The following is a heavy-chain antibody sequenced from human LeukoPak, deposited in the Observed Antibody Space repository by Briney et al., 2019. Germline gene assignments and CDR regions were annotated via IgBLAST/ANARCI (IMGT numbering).Heavy chain of an antibody. CDR1: GFTFSDYY. D-gene: IGHD6-13*01. CDR3: ARVGRAIAAAGFGAFDI. J-gene: IGHJ3*02. CDR2: ISSSVSTI. Sequence: GGSLRLSCAASGFTFSDYYMSWIRQAPGKGLEWVSYISSSVSTIYYADSVKGRFTISRDNAKNLLYLQMSSLRAEDTAVYYCARVGRAIAAAGFGAFDIWGQGTMVTVSS. V-gene: IGHV3-11*01.